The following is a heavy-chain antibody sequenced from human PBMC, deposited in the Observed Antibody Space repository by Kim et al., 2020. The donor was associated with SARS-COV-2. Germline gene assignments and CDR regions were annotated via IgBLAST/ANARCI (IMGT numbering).Heavy chain of an antibody. D-gene: IGHD3-22*01. CDR3: ARDGLTYYYDSSGYLDY. CDR1: GFTFSSYW. V-gene: IGHV3-7*01. CDR2: IKQDGSEK. Sequence: GGSLRLSCAASGFTFSSYWMSWVRQAPGKGLEWVANIKQDGSEKYYVDSVKGRFTISRDNAKNSLYLQMNSLRAEDTAVYYCARDGLTYYYDSSGYLDYWGQETLVTVSS. J-gene: IGHJ4*02.